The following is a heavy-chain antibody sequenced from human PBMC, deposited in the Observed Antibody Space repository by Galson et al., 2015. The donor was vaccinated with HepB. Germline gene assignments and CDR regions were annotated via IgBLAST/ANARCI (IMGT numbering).Heavy chain of an antibody. J-gene: IGHJ4*02. Sequence: SVKVSCKASGYTFTGYYMHWVRQAPGQGLEWMGWINPNSGGTNYAQKFQGWVTMTRDTSISTACMELSRLRSDDTAVYYCARGSMTTVTRHFDYWGQGTLVTVSS. CDR1: GYTFTGYY. V-gene: IGHV1-2*04. CDR3: ARGSMTTVTRHFDY. D-gene: IGHD4-17*01. CDR2: INPNSGGT.